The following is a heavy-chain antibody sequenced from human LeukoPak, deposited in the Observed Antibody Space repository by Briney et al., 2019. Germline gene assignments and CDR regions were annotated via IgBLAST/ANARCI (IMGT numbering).Heavy chain of an antibody. J-gene: IGHJ3*02. Sequence: SETLSLTCTVSGGSITSSSYYWGWIRQPPGKGLEWIGSIYHRGRTYYSPSLKSRVSISVDTSKNQLSLRLSSVTAADTAVYYCARAGYCDSTTCPDAFDIWGQGTKVTVSS. D-gene: IGHD2-2*01. CDR2: IYHRGRT. CDR3: ARAGYCDSTTCPDAFDI. V-gene: IGHV4-39*07. CDR1: GGSITSSSYY.